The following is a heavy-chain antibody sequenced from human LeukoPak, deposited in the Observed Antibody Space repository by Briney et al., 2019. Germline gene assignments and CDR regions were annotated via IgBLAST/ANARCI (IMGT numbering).Heavy chain of an antibody. V-gene: IGHV1-2*02. D-gene: IGHD6-19*01. CDR1: GYTFTGYY. CDR2: INPNSGGT. Sequence: ASVKVSCKASGYTFTGYYMHWVRQAPGQGPEWMGWINPNSGGTNYAQKFQGRVTMTRDTSISTAYMELSRLRSDDTAVYYCAGAPGIAVAGHNWFDPWGQGTLVTVSS. CDR3: AGAPGIAVAGHNWFDP. J-gene: IGHJ5*02.